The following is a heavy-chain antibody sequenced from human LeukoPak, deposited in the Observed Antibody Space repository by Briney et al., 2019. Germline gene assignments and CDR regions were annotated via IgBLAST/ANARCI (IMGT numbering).Heavy chain of an antibody. V-gene: IGHV4-59*06. D-gene: IGHD2-15*01. CDR1: GGSISSNY. J-gene: IGHJ4*02. Sequence: KPSETLSLTCTVSGGSISSNYWSWIRQPAGKGLEWIGYIYYSGSTYYNPSLKSRVTISVDMSKNQFSLKLSSVTAADTAVYYCARLGCSGGSCYSDYWGQGTLVTVSS. CDR3: ARLGCSGGSCYSDY. CDR2: IYYSGST.